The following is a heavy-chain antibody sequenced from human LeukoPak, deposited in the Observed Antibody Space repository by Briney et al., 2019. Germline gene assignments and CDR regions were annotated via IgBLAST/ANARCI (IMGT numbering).Heavy chain of an antibody. J-gene: IGHJ4*02. CDR3: VGTIASRGSEY. CDR1: GFTFTNYW. CDR2: LPPDELGI. Sequence: GGSLRLSCAASGFTFTNYWMHWVRQAPGMGLVRVSRLPPDELGIIYADSVKGRFTVSRDDAKNTVYLQMNNLRVDDAAMYYCVGTIASRGSEYWGQGALVTVSS. D-gene: IGHD6-6*01. V-gene: IGHV3-74*01.